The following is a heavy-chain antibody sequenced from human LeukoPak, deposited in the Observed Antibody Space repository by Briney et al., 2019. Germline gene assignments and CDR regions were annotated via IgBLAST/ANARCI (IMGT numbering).Heavy chain of an antibody. Sequence: GGSLTLSCVASGLILTNYGMHWVRQAAGKGLEWVAIISFVGRIEYYVDSVKGRFTISRGKSKKPLYRQMNSLRPEDTAVYYCAKERASMGADAFDIWGQGRMVSVSS. V-gene: IGHV3-30*18. CDR3: AKERASMGADAFDI. CDR1: GLILTNYG. D-gene: IGHD1-26*01. CDR2: ISFVGRIE. J-gene: IGHJ3*02.